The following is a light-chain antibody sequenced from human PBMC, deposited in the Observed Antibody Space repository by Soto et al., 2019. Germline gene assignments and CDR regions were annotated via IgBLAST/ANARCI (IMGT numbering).Light chain of an antibody. J-gene: IGKJ2*01. V-gene: IGKV1-39*01. CDR1: QDIRNH. CDR3: QQSYSLPYT. Sequence: DIQMTQSPSSLSASVGDRVTITCRASQDIRNHLAWFQQKPGKAPNLLIYAASSLQSGVSSRFSGSGSGTDFTLTISSLQPEDSATYYCQQSYSLPYTFGQGNKVDIK. CDR2: AAS.